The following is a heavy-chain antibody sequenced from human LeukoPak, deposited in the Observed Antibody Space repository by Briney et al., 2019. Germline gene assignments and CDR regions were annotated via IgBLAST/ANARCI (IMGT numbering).Heavy chain of an antibody. J-gene: IGHJ4*02. CDR1: GYTFTSYY. V-gene: IGHV1-46*01. CDR2: INPSGGST. Sequence: ASVKVSCKASGYTFTSYYMHWVRQAPGQGLEWMGIINPSGGSTSYAQKFQGRVTMTRDTSTSTVYMELSSLRGEDTAVYYCARALTGTRPDDYWGQGTLVTVSS. D-gene: IGHD1-20*01. CDR3: ARALTGTRPDDY.